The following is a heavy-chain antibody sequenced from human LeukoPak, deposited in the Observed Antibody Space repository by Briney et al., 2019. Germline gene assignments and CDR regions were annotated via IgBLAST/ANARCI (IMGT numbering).Heavy chain of an antibody. CDR2: IIPIFGTA. CDR1: GGTFSSYA. J-gene: IGHJ6*02. Sequence: GSSVKVSCTASGGTFSSYAISWVRQAPGQGLEWMGGIIPIFGTANYAQKFQGRVTITADESTSTAYMELSSLRSEDTAVYYCARLDIVVVPAAHTPYYYYGMDVWGQGTTVTVSS. D-gene: IGHD2-2*03. CDR3: ARLDIVVVPAAHTPYYYYGMDV. V-gene: IGHV1-69*01.